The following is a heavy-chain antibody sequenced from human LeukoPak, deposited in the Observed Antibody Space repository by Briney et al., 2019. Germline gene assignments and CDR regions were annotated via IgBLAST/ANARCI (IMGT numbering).Heavy chain of an antibody. J-gene: IGHJ4*02. CDR3: ARDSYDSSGYYYEGLNY. Sequence: ASVKVSCKASGYTFTSYAMNWVRQAPGQGLEWMGWINTNTGNPTYAQGFTGRFVFSLGTSVSTAYLQISSLKAEDTAVYYCARDSYDSSGYYYEGLNYWGQGTLVTVSS. D-gene: IGHD3-22*01. V-gene: IGHV7-4-1*02. CDR2: INTNTGNP. CDR1: GYTFTSYA.